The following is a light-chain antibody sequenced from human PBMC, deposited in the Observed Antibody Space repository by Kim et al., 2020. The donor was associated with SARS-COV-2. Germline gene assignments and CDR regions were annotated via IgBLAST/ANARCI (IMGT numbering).Light chain of an antibody. J-gene: IGLJ3*02. CDR2: KSN. V-gene: IGLV6-57*03. CDR3: QSFDRTNQV. CDR1: SGGIASNY. Sequence: GKTVTSACTRRSGGIASNYVQWYEQRTGSAPTKVMYKSNQRSSGVPDRFSGSIDSSSKSASLNSSGLKTEDEADYYCQSFDRTNQVFGGGTQLTVL.